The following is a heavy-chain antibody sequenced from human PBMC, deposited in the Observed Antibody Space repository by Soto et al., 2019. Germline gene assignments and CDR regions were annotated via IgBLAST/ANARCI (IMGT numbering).Heavy chain of an antibody. CDR2: IIPIFGTA. CDR1: GGTFSSYA. J-gene: IGHJ4*02. CDR3: ARDYYYDSSGYSSFSVGDC. V-gene: IGHV1-69*13. Sequence: SVKVSCKASGGTFSSYAISWVRQAPGQGLEWMGGIIPIFGTANYAQKFQGRVTITADESTSTAYMELSSLRSEDTAVYYCARDYYYDSSGYSSFSVGDCWGQGTLVTVS. D-gene: IGHD3-22*01.